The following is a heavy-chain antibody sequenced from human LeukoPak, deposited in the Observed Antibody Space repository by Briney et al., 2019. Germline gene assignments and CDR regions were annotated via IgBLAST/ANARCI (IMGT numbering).Heavy chain of an antibody. J-gene: IGHJ4*02. V-gene: IGHV3-30*02. Sequence: GGSLRLSCAVSGFTLSNYDIYWIRQAPGKGLEWATFIRYDGSNQYYADSVKGRFTISRDNSKNTVFLQMNSLRAEDTSVYYCASSSDAPGNYWGQGTLVTVSS. CDR2: IRYDGSNQ. CDR3: ASSSDAPGNY. CDR1: GFTLSNYD. D-gene: IGHD6-6*01.